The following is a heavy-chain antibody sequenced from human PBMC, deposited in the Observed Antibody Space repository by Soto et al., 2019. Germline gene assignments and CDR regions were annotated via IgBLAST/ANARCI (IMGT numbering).Heavy chain of an antibody. V-gene: IGHV3-30-3*01. CDR2: ISYDGSNK. Sequence: QVHLVESGGGVVQPGRSLRLSCAASGFTFSNYAMHWVRQAPGKGLEWVAVISYDGSNKYYADSVKGRFTISRDNSRNTLYLQMNSLRAEDTAVYYCARVDSSGWYDYWGQGTLVTVSS. D-gene: IGHD6-19*01. CDR1: GFTFSNYA. J-gene: IGHJ4*02. CDR3: ARVDSSGWYDY.